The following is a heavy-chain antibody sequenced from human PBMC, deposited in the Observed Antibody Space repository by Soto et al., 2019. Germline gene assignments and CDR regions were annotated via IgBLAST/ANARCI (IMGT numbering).Heavy chain of an antibody. V-gene: IGHV3-30-3*01. CDR2: ISYDGSNK. D-gene: IGHD2-15*01. Sequence: GGSLRLSCAASCFTFSSYAMHWVRQAPGKGLEWVAVISYDGSNKYYADSVKGRFTISRDNSKNTLYLQMNSLRAEDTAVYYCAKESERWYCALDIWGQGTMVTVSS. J-gene: IGHJ3*02. CDR1: CFTFSSYA. CDR3: AKESERWYCALDI.